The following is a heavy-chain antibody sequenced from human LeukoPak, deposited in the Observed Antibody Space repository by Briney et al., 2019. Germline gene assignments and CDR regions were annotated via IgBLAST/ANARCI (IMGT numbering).Heavy chain of an antibody. CDR3: ARRFTMVRGTRRDGFDI. CDR2: IYYSGST. Sequence: TSETLSLTCTVSGGSISINDYYWSWIRQTPGKGLEWIGYIYYSGSTYYNPSLKSRVTISVDTSKNQLSLKLTSVTAADTAVYYCARRFTMVRGTRRDGFDIWGQGTMVTVSS. J-gene: IGHJ3*02. D-gene: IGHD3-10*01. V-gene: IGHV4-30-4*01. CDR1: GGSISINDYY.